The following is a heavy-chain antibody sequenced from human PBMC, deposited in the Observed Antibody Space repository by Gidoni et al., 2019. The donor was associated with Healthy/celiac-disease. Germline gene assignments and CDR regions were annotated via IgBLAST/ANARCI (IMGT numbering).Heavy chain of an antibody. Sequence: QVQLVQSGAEVKKPGASGKVSCKASGYTFPSYGISWVRQAPGQGLEWMGWFSAYNCNTNYAQKLQGRVTMTTNTSTSTAYMELRSLRSDDTAVYYCARSAGPIAAAGIDYWGQGTLVTVSS. J-gene: IGHJ4*02. CDR2: FSAYNCNT. D-gene: IGHD6-13*01. CDR1: GYTFPSYG. CDR3: ARSAGPIAAAGIDY. V-gene: IGHV1-18*01.